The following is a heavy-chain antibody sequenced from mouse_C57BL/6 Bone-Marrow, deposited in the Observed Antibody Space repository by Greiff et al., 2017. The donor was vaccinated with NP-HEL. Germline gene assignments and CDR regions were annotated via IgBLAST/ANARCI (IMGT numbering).Heavy chain of an antibody. V-gene: IGHV1-54*01. CDR1: GYAFTNYL. Sequence: QVQLQQSGAELVRPGTSVKVSFKASGYAFTNYLIEWVKQRPGQGLAWIGVINPGSGGTNYNEKFKGKATLTADKSSSTAYMQLSSLTSEDSAVYVCAGVYYDYDAHAMDYWGQGTSVTVSS. D-gene: IGHD2-4*01. CDR2: INPGSGGT. CDR3: AGVYYDYDAHAMDY. J-gene: IGHJ4*01.